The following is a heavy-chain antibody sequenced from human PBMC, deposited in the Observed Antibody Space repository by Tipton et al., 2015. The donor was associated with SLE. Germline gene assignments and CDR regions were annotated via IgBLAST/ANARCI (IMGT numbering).Heavy chain of an antibody. Sequence: SLKSRVTISVDTSKNQFSLKLSSVTAADTAVYYCARNDWYFDLWGRGTLVTVPS. CDR3: ARNDWYFDL. V-gene: IGHV4-59*01. J-gene: IGHJ2*01.